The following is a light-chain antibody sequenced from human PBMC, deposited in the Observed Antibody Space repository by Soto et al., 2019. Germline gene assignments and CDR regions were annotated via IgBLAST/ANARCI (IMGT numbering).Light chain of an antibody. CDR1: SSDVGAYNY. V-gene: IGLV2-14*01. J-gene: IGLJ2*01. CDR2: DVS. Sequence: QSALTQPASVSGSPGQSITISCTGTSSDVGAYNYVSWYQQHPGKAPKLMIYDVSNRPSGVSNRFSGSKSGNTASLTISELQAEDEADYYCTSFTSASTQVFGGGTKLTVL. CDR3: TSFTSASTQV.